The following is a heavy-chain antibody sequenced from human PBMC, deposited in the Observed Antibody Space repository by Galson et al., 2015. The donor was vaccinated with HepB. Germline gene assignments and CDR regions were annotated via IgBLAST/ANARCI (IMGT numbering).Heavy chain of an antibody. CDR1: GFSFSSSI. CDR2: ISSSSSYI. Sequence: SLRLSCAASGFSFSSSIMNWVRQAPGKGLEWVSSISSSSSYIYYADSVKGRFTISRDNANNSLYLQMNSLRAEDTAVYYCARSLEMATTSWGQGTLVTVSS. J-gene: IGHJ5*02. CDR3: ARSLEMATTS. V-gene: IGHV3-21*01. D-gene: IGHD5-24*01.